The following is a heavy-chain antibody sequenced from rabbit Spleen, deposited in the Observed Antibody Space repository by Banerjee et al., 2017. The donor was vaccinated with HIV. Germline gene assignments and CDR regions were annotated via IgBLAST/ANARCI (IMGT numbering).Heavy chain of an antibody. D-gene: IGHD1-1*01. CDR2: INAVTGKA. J-gene: IGHJ4*01. Sequence: QEQLEESGGDLVKPEGSLTLTCTASGFSFSSSYWICWVRQAPGKGLQWIACINAVTGKAVYATWAKGRFTFSKTSSTTVTLQMTSLTAADTATYFCARDLAAVIGWNFGLWGPGTLVTVS. CDR3: ARDLAAVIGWNFGL. CDR1: GFSFSSSYW. V-gene: IGHV1S45*01.